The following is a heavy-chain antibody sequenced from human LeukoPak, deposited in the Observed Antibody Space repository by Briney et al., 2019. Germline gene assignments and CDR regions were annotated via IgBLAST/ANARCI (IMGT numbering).Heavy chain of an antibody. CDR1: GASFSPNS. CDR3: ARLFQRSNWRFYYYYMDV. D-gene: IGHD1-1*01. V-gene: IGHV4-59*01. J-gene: IGHJ6*03. CDR2: VSDTGNI. Sequence: SETLSLTCSVSGASFSPNSWTWIRQPPGGGLEWIGYVSDTGNINYNPSLKSRVTISVDTSKSQFSLKLNSVTAADTAIYYCARLFQRSNWRFYYYYMDVWGKGTTVTVSS.